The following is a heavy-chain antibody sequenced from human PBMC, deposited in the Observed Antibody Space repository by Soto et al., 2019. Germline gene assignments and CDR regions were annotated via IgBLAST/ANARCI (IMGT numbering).Heavy chain of an antibody. CDR2: IYPGDSDT. Sequence: GESLKISCKGSGYSFTSYWIGWVRQMPGKGLECMGTIYPGDSDTRYSPSFQGQVTISADKSISTAYLQWSSLKASDTAMYYCARTAAAGKYYYGLDVWGQGTTVTVSS. D-gene: IGHD6-13*01. V-gene: IGHV5-51*01. CDR1: GYSFTSYW. J-gene: IGHJ6*02. CDR3: ARTAAAGKYYYGLDV.